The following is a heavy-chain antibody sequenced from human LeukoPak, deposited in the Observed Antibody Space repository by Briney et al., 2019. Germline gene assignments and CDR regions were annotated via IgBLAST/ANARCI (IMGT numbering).Heavy chain of an antibody. CDR1: GGSISSGGYY. D-gene: IGHD3-10*01. CDR3: ARSGRDNYYYHGMDV. CDR2: IYYSGST. J-gene: IGHJ6*02. V-gene: IGHV4-31*03. Sequence: SQTLSLTCTVSGGSISSGGYYWSWIRQHPGKGLEWIGYIYYSGSTYYNPSLKSRVTISVDTSKNQFSLKLSSVTAADTAVYYCARSGRDNYYYHGMDVWGQGTTVTVSS.